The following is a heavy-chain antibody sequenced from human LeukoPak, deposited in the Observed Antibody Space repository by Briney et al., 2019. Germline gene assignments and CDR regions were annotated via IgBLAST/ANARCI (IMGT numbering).Heavy chain of an antibody. CDR3: ARELARDYYGSGSYKKPYYYYGMDV. CDR1: GGTFSSYA. J-gene: IGHJ6*02. D-gene: IGHD3-10*01. Sequence: ASVTVSCKASGGTFSSYAISWVRQAPGQGLEWMGGIIPIFGTANYAQKFQGRVTITADESTSTAYMELSSLRSEDTAVYYCARELARDYYGSGSYKKPYYYYGMDVWGQGTTVTVSS. CDR2: IIPIFGTA. V-gene: IGHV1-69*13.